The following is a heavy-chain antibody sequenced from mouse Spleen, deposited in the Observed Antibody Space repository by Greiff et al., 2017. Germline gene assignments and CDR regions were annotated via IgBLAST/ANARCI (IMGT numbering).Heavy chain of an antibody. CDR2: ISSGSSTI. J-gene: IGHJ3*01. V-gene: IGHV5-17*02. CDR1: GFTFSSFG. Sequence: EVQGVESGGGLVQPGGSRKLSCAASGFTFSSFGMHWVRQAPEKGLEWVAYISSGSSTIYYADTVKGRFTISRDNPKNTLFLQMTSLRSEDTAMYYCAREDDYDDAWFAYWGQGTLVTVSA. D-gene: IGHD2-4*01. CDR3: AREDDYDDAWFAY.